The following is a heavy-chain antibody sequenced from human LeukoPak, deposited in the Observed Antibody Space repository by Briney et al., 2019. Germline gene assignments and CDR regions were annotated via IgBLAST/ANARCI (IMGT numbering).Heavy chain of an antibody. CDR2: ISGSGGST. CDR1: GFTFSSYA. V-gene: IGHV3-23*01. J-gene: IGHJ4*02. Sequence: PGGSLRLSCAASGFTFSSYAMSWVRQAPGKGLEWVSAISGSGGSTYYADSVKGRFTISRDNPKNTLYLQMNSLRAEDTAVYYCAKGDYGDSAPFDYWGQGTLVTVSS. D-gene: IGHD4-17*01. CDR3: AKGDYGDSAPFDY.